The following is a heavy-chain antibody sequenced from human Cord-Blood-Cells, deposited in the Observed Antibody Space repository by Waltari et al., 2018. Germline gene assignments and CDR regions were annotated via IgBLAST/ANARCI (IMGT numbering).Heavy chain of an antibody. V-gene: IGHV1-69*01. CDR3: AEGTSSGSYSYYGMDV. CDR1: GGTFSSYA. CDR2: IIPIFGTA. D-gene: IGHD1-26*01. J-gene: IGHJ6*02. Sequence: QVQLVQSGAEVKKPGSSVKVSCKASGGTFSSYAISWVRPAPGQGLEWMGGIIPIFGTANYAQKFQGRVTITADESTSTAYMELSSLRSEDTAVYYCAEGTSSGSYSYYGMDVWGQGTTVTVSS.